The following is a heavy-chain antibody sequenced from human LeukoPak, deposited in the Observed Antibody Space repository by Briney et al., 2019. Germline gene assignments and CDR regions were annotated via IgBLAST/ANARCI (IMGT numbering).Heavy chain of an antibody. CDR1: GYTFTSYG. V-gene: IGHV1-18*01. CDR2: ISAYNGNT. CDR3: ARDRPTVTTRHYYYGMDV. J-gene: IGHJ6*02. D-gene: IGHD4-17*01. Sequence: ASVKVSCKASGYTFTSYGISWVRQAPGQGLEWMGWISAYNGNTNYAQKLQGRVTMTTDTSTSTAYMELRSLRSDDTAVYYCARDRPTVTTRHYYYGMDVWGQGTTVTVSS.